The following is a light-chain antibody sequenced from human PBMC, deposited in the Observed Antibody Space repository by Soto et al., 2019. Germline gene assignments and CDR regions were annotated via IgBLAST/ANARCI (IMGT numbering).Light chain of an antibody. J-gene: IGKJ4*01. V-gene: IGKV3-11*01. CDR1: QSVSYY. CDR3: QQRRNWPLT. CDR2: DAS. Sequence: EIVLTQSPATLSWSPGERATLSCRASQSVSYYLAWYQQKPGQAPRLLIYDASNRASGIPPRFSGSGSGTDFMLTISSLEPEDFAVYYCQQRRNWPLTFGGGTKVEMK.